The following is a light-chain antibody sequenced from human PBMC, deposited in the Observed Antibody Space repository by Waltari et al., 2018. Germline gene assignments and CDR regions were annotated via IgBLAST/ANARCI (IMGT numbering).Light chain of an antibody. V-gene: IGLV3-1*01. CDR1: KLGDKY. J-gene: IGLJ2*01. Sequence: SYALTQPPSVSVSPGQTASITCSGDKLGDKYVYWYQQRPGQSPALIIYEDNKRPSGIPERISGSNSGNTATLTISGIQAMDEAEYYCQAWDNTVVFGGGTKLTVL. CDR3: QAWDNTVV. CDR2: EDN.